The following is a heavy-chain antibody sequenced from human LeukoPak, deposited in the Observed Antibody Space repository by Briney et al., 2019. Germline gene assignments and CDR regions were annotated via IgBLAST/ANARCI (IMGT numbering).Heavy chain of an antibody. CDR2: ISGSGGSA. Sequence: GGSLRLSCTASGFTFSSNAMSWVRQAPGKGLEWASAISGSGGSAYYGDSVKGRFSISRDNPKNTLFLQMNSLRAEDTAVYYCARNLPYSSGWSDYWGQGTLVTVSS. J-gene: IGHJ4*02. CDR3: ARNLPYSSGWSDY. D-gene: IGHD6-13*01. CDR1: GFTFSSNA. V-gene: IGHV3-23*01.